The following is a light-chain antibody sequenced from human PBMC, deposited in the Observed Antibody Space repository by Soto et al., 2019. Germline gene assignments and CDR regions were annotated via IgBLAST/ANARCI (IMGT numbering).Light chain of an antibody. CDR1: SSDVGGYNL. V-gene: IGLV2-8*01. CDR2: EVS. Sequence: QSALTQPPSASGSPGQSVTISCIGTSSDVGGYNLVSWYQQHPGKAPKLMIYEVSKRPSGVPDRFSGSKSGNTASLTVSGLKAGDEADYFCSSHAGGNIGGVSGGGTKLPFL. J-gene: IGLJ3*02. CDR3: SSHAGGNIGGV.